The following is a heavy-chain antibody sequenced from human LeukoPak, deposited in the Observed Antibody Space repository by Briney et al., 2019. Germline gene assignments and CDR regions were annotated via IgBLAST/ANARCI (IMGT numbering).Heavy chain of an antibody. V-gene: IGHV3-7*01. J-gene: IGHJ4*02. Sequence: GGSLRLSCAAAGFTFTGYWMNWVRQAPGKGLEWVANINQAGSEKYYVDSVKGRFTIFRDNAKNSLHLQINSLTAEDTAVYYCARDDSSGWFYYWGQGTLVTASS. CDR3: ARDDSSGWFYY. CDR2: INQAGSEK. CDR1: GFTFTGYW. D-gene: IGHD6-19*01.